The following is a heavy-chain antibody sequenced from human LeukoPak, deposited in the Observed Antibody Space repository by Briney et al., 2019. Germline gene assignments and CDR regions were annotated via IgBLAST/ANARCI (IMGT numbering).Heavy chain of an antibody. D-gene: IGHD3-16*02. Sequence: ASVKVSCKASGYTFTSYGISWVRQAPGQGREWMGSISPYNGNTNYAERLQGRVIMTTDTSTRTAYMELRSLRSDDTAVFYCARDQYDYVWGSYRPYFDYWGQGTLVTVSS. CDR1: GYTFTSYG. CDR2: ISPYNGNT. J-gene: IGHJ4*02. V-gene: IGHV1-18*04. CDR3: ARDQYDYVWGSYRPYFDY.